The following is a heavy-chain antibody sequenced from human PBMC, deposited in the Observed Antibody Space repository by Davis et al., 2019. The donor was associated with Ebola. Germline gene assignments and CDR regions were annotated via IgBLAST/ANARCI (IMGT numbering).Heavy chain of an antibody. CDR2: IYYSGTT. V-gene: IGHV4-59*12. D-gene: IGHD5-24*01. CDR1: GGSISSYY. Sequence: SETLSLTCTVSGGSISSYYWSWIRQPPGKGLEWIGYIYYSGTTSYNPSLKSRVTISVDTSKNQFSLKLSSVTAEDTAVYYCDRTSNRDGYNSIDYWGQGTLVTVSS. J-gene: IGHJ4*02. CDR3: DRTSNRDGYNSIDY.